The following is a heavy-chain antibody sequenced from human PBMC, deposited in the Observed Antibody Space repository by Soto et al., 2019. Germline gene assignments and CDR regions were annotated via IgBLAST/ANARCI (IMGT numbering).Heavy chain of an antibody. V-gene: IGHV1-8*01. J-gene: IGHJ6*02. Sequence: ASVKVSCKASGYTFTSYDINWVRQATGQGLEWMGWMNPNSGNTGYAQKFQGRVTMTRNTSISTAYMELSSLRSEDTAVYYCARVAGYSSSWYYYYYGMDVWGQGTTVTVSS. CDR1: GYTFTSYD. CDR2: MNPNSGNT. CDR3: ARVAGYSSSWYYYYYGMDV. D-gene: IGHD6-13*01.